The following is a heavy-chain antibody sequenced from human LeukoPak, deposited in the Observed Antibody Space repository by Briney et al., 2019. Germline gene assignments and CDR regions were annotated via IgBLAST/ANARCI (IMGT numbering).Heavy chain of an antibody. J-gene: IGHJ4*02. CDR3: ARDLPLDYYDSSGYYYQHDY. CDR1: GYTLTSYG. CDR2: ISAYNGNT. D-gene: IGHD3-22*01. Sequence: ASVKVSCKASGYTLTSYGISWVRQAPGQGLEWMGWISAYNGNTNYAQKLQGRVTMTTDTSTSTAYMELRSLRSDDTAVYYCARDLPLDYYDSSGYYYQHDYWGQGTLVTVSS. V-gene: IGHV1-18*01.